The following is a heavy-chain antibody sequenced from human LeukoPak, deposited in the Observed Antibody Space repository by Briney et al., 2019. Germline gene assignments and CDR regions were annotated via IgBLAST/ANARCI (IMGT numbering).Heavy chain of an antibody. D-gene: IGHD3-3*01. V-gene: IGHV4-30-2*01. J-gene: IGHJ6*02. CDR1: GGSISSGGHS. Sequence: SETLSLTCTVSGGSISSGGHSWSWIRQPPGKGLEWIGYIYHSGSGSTYYNPSLKSRVTISIDKSKNQFSLKLNSVTAADTAVYYCARDSRFLANYYYYGMDVWGQGTTVTVSS. CDR2: IYHSGSGST. CDR3: ARDSRFLANYYYYGMDV.